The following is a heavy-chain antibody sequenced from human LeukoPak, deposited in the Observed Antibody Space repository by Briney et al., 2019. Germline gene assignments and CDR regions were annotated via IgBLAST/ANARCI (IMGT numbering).Heavy chain of an antibody. J-gene: IGHJ3*02. CDR3: ARVLYSGSYYGAFDI. CDR1: GGTFSSYT. D-gene: IGHD1-26*01. CDR2: IVPILGIA. V-gene: IGHV1-69*02. Sequence: SVKVSCKASGGTFSSYTISWVRQAPGQGLEWMGRIVPILGIANYTQKFQGRVTITADKSTSTAYMELSSLRSEDTAVYYCARVLYSGSYYGAFDIWGQGTMVTVSS.